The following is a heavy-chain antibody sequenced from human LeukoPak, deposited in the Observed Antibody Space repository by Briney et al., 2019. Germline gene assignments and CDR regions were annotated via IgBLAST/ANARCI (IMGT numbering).Heavy chain of an antibody. V-gene: IGHV1-69*05. Sequence: ASVKVSCKASGGTLSSYTISWVRQAPGQGLEWMGGIIPMFGTINFAQKLQGRVTMTTDTSTSTAYMELRSLRSDDTAVYYCARASDALGDFDYWGQGTLVTVSS. D-gene: IGHD6-6*01. CDR3: ARASDALGDFDY. J-gene: IGHJ4*02. CDR2: IIPMFGTI. CDR1: GGTLSSYT.